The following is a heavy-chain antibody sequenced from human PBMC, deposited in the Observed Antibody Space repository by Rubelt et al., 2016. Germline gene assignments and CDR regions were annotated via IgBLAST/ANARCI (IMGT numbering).Heavy chain of an antibody. V-gene: IGHV4-30-4*07. J-gene: IGHJ6*02. CDR3: ARDGDSSAYYLGHGLDV. D-gene: IGHD3-22*01. CDR1: GGAISSGGYS. CDR2: VYNSGNT. Sequence: QVQLQESGPGLVKPSQTLSLTCAVSGGAISSGGYSWSWIRQPPGKDQEWIGYVYNSGNTYYSPSLQSRATITVERSKNHLPLIRTLWTAADTAVYYCARDGDSSAYYLGHGLDVWGQGTTVTVS.